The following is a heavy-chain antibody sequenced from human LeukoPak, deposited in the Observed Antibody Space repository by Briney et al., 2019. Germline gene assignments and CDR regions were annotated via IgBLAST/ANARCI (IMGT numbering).Heavy chain of an antibody. Sequence: PGGSLRLSCAASGFTFSSYAMSWVRQAPGKGPEWVSAISGSGGSTYYADSVKGRFTISRDNSKNTLYLQMNSLRAEDTAVYYCAKTVLSWSSFDYWGQGTLVTVSS. D-gene: IGHD6-13*01. V-gene: IGHV3-23*01. CDR3: AKTVLSWSSFDY. CDR1: GFTFSSYA. J-gene: IGHJ4*02. CDR2: ISGSGGST.